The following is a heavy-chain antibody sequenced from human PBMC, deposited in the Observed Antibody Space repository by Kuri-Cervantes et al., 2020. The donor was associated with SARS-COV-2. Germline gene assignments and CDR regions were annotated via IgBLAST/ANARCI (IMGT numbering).Heavy chain of an antibody. Sequence: SETLSLTCTVSGGSISSYYWSWIRQPPGKGLEWIGYIYYSGSTNYNPSLKSRVTISVDTSKNQFSLKLSSVTAADTAVYYCAKDFRYDKYNYGYDYWGHGTLVTVSS. CDR3: AKDFRYDKYNYGYDY. CDR1: GGSISSYY. D-gene: IGHD5-18*01. CDR2: IYYSGST. J-gene: IGHJ4*01. V-gene: IGHV4-59*12.